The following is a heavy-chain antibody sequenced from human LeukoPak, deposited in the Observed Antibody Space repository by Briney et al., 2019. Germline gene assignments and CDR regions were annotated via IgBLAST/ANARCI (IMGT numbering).Heavy chain of an antibody. CDR2: IIPIFGTA. Sequence: SVTVSCKASGGTFSSYAISWVRQAPGQGLEWMGGIIPIFGTANYAQKFQGRVTITTDESTSTAYMELSSLRSEDTAVYYCAREAMGGIAAAGTRYNWFDPWGQGTLVTVSS. CDR3: AREAMGGIAAAGTRYNWFDP. D-gene: IGHD6-13*01. V-gene: IGHV1-69*05. J-gene: IGHJ5*02. CDR1: GGTFSSYA.